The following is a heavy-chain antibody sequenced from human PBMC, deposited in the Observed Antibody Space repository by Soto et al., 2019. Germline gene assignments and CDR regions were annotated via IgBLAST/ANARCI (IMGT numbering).Heavy chain of an antibody. J-gene: IGHJ3*02. CDR3: ARGSSMIVVVITQRGAFDI. CDR1: GGSISSSSYY. D-gene: IGHD3-22*01. Sequence: SETLSLTCTVSGGSISSSSYYWGWIRQPPGKGLEWIGSIYYSGSTYYNPSLKSRVTISVDTSKNQFSLKLSSVTAADTAVYYCARGSSMIVVVITQRGAFDIWGQGTMVTVSS. V-gene: IGHV4-39*01. CDR2: IYYSGST.